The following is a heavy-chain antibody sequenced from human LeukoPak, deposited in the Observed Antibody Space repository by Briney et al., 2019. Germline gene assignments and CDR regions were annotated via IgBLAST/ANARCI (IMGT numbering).Heavy chain of an antibody. CDR3: TTVTGVGASTSR. CDR1: GFTFSTYG. CDR2: IKGTSDGATT. Sequence: GGSLRLSCAASGFTFSTYGMHWVRQAPGKGLGWVGRIKGTSDGATTDYAAPVEGRFTISKDDSKKTMYLQMNSLKTEDTAVYYCTTVTGVGASTSRGGQGTLVTVSS. V-gene: IGHV3-15*01. D-gene: IGHD1-26*01. J-gene: IGHJ4*02.